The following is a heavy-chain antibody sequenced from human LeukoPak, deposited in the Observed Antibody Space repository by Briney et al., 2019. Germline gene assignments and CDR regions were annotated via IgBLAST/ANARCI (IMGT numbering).Heavy chain of an antibody. V-gene: IGHV1-46*01. J-gene: IGHJ3*02. CDR3: ARVAYSGNYHDAFDI. CDR1: GYTFTSYY. Sequence: GASVKVSCKASGYTFTSYYMHWVRQAPGQGLEWMGIINPSGGSTSYAQKFQGRVTMTRDTSTSTVYMELSSLRSEDTAVYYCARVAYSGNYHDAFDIWGQGTMVTVSS. CDR2: INPSGGST. D-gene: IGHD1-26*01.